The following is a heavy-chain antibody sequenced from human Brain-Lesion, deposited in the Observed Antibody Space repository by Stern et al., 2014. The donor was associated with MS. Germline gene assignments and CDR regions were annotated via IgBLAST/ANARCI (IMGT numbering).Heavy chain of an antibody. Sequence: IQLVESGPGLVKPSQTLSLTCTVSGDSISGGGSYWSWHAQQQGHGLEWLGYHNYSGKTYSHRSPKSHVTSSVNTSNKHSHLRLRSVTAAVTAVYYCARPATYNEWKQIWGGWFDPWGQGTLVTVSS. CDR1: GDSISGGGSY. CDR2: HNYSGKT. CDR3: ARPATYNEWKQIWGGWFDP. V-gene: IGHV4-31*01. J-gene: IGHJ5*02. D-gene: IGHD5-18*01.